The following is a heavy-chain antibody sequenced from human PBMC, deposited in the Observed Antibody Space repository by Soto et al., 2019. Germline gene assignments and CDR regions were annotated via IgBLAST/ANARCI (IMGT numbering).Heavy chain of an antibody. CDR3: ARGDGSGSYYSHVPYYFDY. CDR1: GGSISSGGYY. Sequence: PSETLSLTCTVSGGSISSGGYYWSWIRQHPGKGLEWNGYFFYSGSTYYNPSLKSRVTISVDTSKNQFSLKLSSVTAADTAVFYCARGDGSGSYYSHVPYYFDYWGQGTLVTVSS. V-gene: IGHV4-31*03. D-gene: IGHD3-10*01. CDR2: FFYSGST. J-gene: IGHJ4*02.